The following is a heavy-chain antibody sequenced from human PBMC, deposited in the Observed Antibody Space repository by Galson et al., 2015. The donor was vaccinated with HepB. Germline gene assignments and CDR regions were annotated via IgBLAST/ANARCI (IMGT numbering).Heavy chain of an antibody. CDR2: ISWNSGSI. Sequence: SLRLSCAASGFTFDDYAMHWVRQAPGKGLEWVSGISWNSGSIGYADSVKGRFTISRDNAKNSLYLQMNSLRAEDTALYYCAKAIGHLLIAAAGIDYWGQGTLVTVSS. CDR3: AKAIGHLLIAAAGIDY. J-gene: IGHJ4*02. D-gene: IGHD6-13*01. V-gene: IGHV3-9*01. CDR1: GFTFDDYA.